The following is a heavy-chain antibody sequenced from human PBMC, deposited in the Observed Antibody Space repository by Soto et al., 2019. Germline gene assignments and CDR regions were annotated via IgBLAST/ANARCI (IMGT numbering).Heavy chain of an antibody. V-gene: IGHV1-69*01. J-gene: IGHJ3*01. CDR2: IIPSLGIR. CDR3: ARSVTGSHYSLDF. CDR1: GGSINGWG. Sequence: QLQLVQSGAGVKKPGSSVRVSCKASGGSINGWGFTWVRQAPGQGLQCLGAIIPSLGIRNYAQRVQDRVTLTADESTNTDHMELTDLNYEDTAVYFCARSVTGSHYSLDFWGQGTMVTVSS. D-gene: IGHD2-21*02.